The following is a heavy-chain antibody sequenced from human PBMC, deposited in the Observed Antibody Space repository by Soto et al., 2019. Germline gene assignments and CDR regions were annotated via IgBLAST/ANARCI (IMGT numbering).Heavy chain of an antibody. D-gene: IGHD3-16*01. CDR2: ISNDGTGK. CDR3: AKEIGDSNDYPLDY. Sequence: QVQLVESGGGVVQPGRSLRLSCAASGFTFSSLGMHWVRQAPGKGLEWVAIISNDGTGKYYADSVKGRFTISRDNSRNTLHLQLNSLRTADTAVYYCAKEIGDSNDYPLDYWGQGTLVTVSS. CDR1: GFTFSSLG. J-gene: IGHJ4*02. V-gene: IGHV3-30*18.